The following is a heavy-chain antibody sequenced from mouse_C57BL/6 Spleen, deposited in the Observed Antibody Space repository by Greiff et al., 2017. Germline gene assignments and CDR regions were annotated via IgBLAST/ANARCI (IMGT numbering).Heavy chain of an antibody. CDR3: ARLGITGAMDY. CDR1: GYAFSSYW. Sequence: QVQLQQSGAELVKPGASVKISCKASGYAFSSYWMNWVKQRPGKGLEWIGQIYPGDGDTNYNGKFKGKATLTADKSSSTAYMQLSSLTSEDSAVYFCARLGITGAMDYWGQGTSVTVSS. V-gene: IGHV1-80*01. J-gene: IGHJ4*01. CDR2: IYPGDGDT.